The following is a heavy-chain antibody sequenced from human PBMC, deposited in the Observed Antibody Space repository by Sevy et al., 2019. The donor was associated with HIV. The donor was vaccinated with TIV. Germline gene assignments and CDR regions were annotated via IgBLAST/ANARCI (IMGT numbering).Heavy chain of an antibody. CDR1: GFIFGDYT. D-gene: IGHD1-26*01. J-gene: IGHJ6*02. V-gene: IGHV3-49*04. CDR3: TRVEGAADWGMDV. Sequence: GGSLRLSCSPSGFIFGDYTVSWVRQAPGKGLEWIAFIRGKRNGETKEYAASVRGRFTIPRDDSKSIAYLQMNSLKTEDTAVYYCTRVEGAADWGMDVWGQGTTVTVSS. CDR2: IRGKRNGETK.